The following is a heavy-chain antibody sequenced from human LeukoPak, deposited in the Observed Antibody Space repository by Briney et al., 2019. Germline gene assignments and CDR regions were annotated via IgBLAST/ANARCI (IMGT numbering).Heavy chain of an antibody. J-gene: IGHJ4*02. V-gene: IGHV1-2*02. CDR2: INPNSGGT. D-gene: IGHD3-10*01. Sequence: ASVKVSCKASGYTFTGYYMHWVRQAPGQGLEWMGWINPNSGGTNYAQKFQGRVTMTRDTSISTAYMELSRLRSGDTAVYYCATLSARITMVRGVSDYWGQGTLVTVSS. CDR3: ATLSARITMVRGVSDY. CDR1: GYTFTGYY.